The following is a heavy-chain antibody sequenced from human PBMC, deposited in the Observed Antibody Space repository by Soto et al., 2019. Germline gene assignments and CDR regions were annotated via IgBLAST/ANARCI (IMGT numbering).Heavy chain of an antibody. CDR2: ISWDGGST. CDR3: AKCSLGDIVVVPDADAYSPNYYYCGMDV. V-gene: IGHV3-43*01. J-gene: IGHJ6*02. Sequence: GGSLRLSCAASGFTFDDYTMHWVRQAPGKGLEWVSLISWDGGSTYYADSVKGRFTISRDNSKNSLYLQMNSLRTEDTAWYYYAKCSLGDIVVVPDADAYSPNYYYCGMDVWGQGTTVTVSS. D-gene: IGHD2-2*01. CDR1: GFTFDDYT.